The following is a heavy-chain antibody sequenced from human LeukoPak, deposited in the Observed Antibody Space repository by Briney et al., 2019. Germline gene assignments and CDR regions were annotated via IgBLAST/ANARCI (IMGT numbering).Heavy chain of an antibody. D-gene: IGHD3-22*01. V-gene: IGHV3-30*18. CDR2: ISYDGSNK. J-gene: IGHJ4*02. Sequence: PGRSLRLSCAASGFTFSSYGMRWVRQAPGKGLEWVAVISYDGSNKYYADSVKGRFTISRDNSKNTLYLQMNSLRAEDTAVYYCAKEASYYYDSSGYLSLDYFDYWGQGTLVTVSS. CDR3: AKEASYYYDSSGYLSLDYFDY. CDR1: GFTFSSYG.